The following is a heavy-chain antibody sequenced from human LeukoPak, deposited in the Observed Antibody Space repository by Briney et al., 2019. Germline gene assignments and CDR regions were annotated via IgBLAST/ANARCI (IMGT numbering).Heavy chain of an antibody. V-gene: IGHV3-23*01. Sequence: GGSLGLSCVASGFTFANYPMSWVRQAPGKGREGVSAISGSGGTTHYADSVRGRFSISRDNSNNAVHLQMNSLRAEDTAVYYCAKEVPNDIYFDHWGQGALVTVSS. CDR1: GFTFANYP. CDR2: ISGSGGTT. J-gene: IGHJ4*02. CDR3: AKEVPNDIYFDH.